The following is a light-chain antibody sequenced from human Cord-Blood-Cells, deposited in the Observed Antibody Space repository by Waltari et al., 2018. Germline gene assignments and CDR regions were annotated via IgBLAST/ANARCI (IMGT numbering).Light chain of an antibody. V-gene: IGKV3-11*01. CDR1: QSVSSY. Sequence: EIVLTQSPATLSLSPGERATLSCRASQSVSSYLAWYQQKPGQAPRLLIYDASNRATCIPVRFSGSGSGTDFTLTISSLEPEDFAVYYCQQRSNWWTFGQGTKVEIK. CDR3: QQRSNWWT. J-gene: IGKJ1*01. CDR2: DAS.